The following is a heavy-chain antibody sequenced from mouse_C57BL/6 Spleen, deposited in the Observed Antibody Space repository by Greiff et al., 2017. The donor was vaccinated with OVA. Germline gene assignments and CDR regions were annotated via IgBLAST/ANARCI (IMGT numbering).Heavy chain of an antibody. CDR3: ARSYFYAMDY. Sequence: EVQLQQSGPELVKPGASVKISCKASGYSFTGYYMHWVKQSSEKSLEWIGEINPSTGGTSYNQKFKGKATLTVDKSSSTAYMQLKSLTSEDSAVYYCARSYFYAMDYWGQGTSVTVSS. J-gene: IGHJ4*01. V-gene: IGHV1-43*01. CDR1: GYSFTGYY. CDR2: INPSTGGT. D-gene: IGHD2-10*01.